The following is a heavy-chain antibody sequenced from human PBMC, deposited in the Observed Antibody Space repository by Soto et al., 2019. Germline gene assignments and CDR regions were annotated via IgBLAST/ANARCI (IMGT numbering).Heavy chain of an antibody. Sequence: VQLAESGPGLVRPSGTLSLTCDVSGGSITTSVLWAWVRQFPGRGLGWIGEIAHDGHTNYIPSLSGRVNMSVDLSNSQFSLNVASGNAADTAVYFCAGGRDYDYWGQGTLVTVSS. CDR2: IAHDGHT. D-gene: IGHD1-26*01. CDR3: AGGRDYDY. V-gene: IGHV4-4*02. J-gene: IGHJ4*02. CDR1: GGSITTSVL.